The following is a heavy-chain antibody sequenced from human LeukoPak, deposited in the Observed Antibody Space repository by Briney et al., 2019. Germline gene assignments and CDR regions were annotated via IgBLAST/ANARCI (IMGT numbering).Heavy chain of an antibody. CDR3: TTGENHGRGWYTY. D-gene: IGHD6-19*01. CDR1: GYTFTYYA. Sequence: GASVKVPCKTSGYTFTYYALHWVRQAPGQRLEWLGWIDTGNGNTKYSQKFQGRVTITRDTSASTAYMELSSLRSEDTAVYYCTTGENHGRGWYTYWGQGILVTVSS. V-gene: IGHV1-3*04. CDR2: IDTGNGNT. J-gene: IGHJ4*02.